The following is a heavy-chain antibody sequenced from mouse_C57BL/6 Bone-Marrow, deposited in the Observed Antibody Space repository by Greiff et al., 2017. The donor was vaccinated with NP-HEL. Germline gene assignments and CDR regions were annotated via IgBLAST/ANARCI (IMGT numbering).Heavy chain of an antibody. CDR1: GYTFTSYD. J-gene: IGHJ2*01. D-gene: IGHD4-1*01. CDR3: ARWEELGYFDY. V-gene: IGHV1-85*01. Sequence: QVQLQQSGPELVKPGASVKLSCKASGYTFTSYDINWVKPRPGQGLAWIGWIYPRDGRTTSNEKFKGKATLTVDTSSSTAYMELHSLTSEDSAVYFCARWEELGYFDYWGQGTTLTVSS. CDR2: IYPRDGRT.